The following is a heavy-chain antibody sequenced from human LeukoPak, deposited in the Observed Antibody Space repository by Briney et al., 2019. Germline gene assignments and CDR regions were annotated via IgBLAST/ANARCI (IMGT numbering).Heavy chain of an antibody. CDR2: IFHGGST. V-gene: IGHV4-34*12. J-gene: IGHJ3*02. CDR1: GVSFSNYY. CDR3: ARENAFDI. Sequence: PSETLSLTCAVYGVSFSNYYWSWIRQFPGKGLEWIGEIFHGGSTNYNPSLKSRVTISIDESKNQFSLKMTSVTAADTAVYYCARENAFDIWGPGTMVTVSS.